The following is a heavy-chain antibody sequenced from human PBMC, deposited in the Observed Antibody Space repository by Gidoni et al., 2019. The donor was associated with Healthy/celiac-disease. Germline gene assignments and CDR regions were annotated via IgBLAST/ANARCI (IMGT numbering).Heavy chain of an antibody. CDR3: ARVRGYCSGGSCYQNNWFDP. CDR1: GYTFPSSY. J-gene: IGHJ5*02. Sequence: QVQLVQSGAEVKKPGASVKVSCKASGYTFPSSYMHWVRQAPGQGLEWMGIINPSGGSTSYAQKFQGRVTMTRDTSTSTVYMELSSLRSEDTAVYYCARVRGYCSGGSCYQNNWFDPWGQGTLVTVSS. V-gene: IGHV1-46*01. D-gene: IGHD2-15*01. CDR2: INPSGGST.